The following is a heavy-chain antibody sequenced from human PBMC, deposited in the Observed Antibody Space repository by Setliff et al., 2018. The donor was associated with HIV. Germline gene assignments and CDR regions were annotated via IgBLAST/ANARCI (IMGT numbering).Heavy chain of an antibody. D-gene: IGHD6-13*01. V-gene: IGHV4-34*01. CDR3: ARIGSGWSVGWFDP. Sequence: SETLSLTCAVYGGSFRGYYWSWIRQPPGKGLEWIGEINHSGSTNYNPSLKSRATISIDTSKNQLSLKLRSVTAADTAVYYCARIGSGWSVGWFDPWGQGTLVTVSS. CDR2: INHSGST. J-gene: IGHJ5*02. CDR1: GGSFRGYY.